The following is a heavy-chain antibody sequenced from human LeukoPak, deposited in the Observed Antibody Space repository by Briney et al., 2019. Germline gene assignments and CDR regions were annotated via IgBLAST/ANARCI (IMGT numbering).Heavy chain of an antibody. J-gene: IGHJ4*02. CDR1: GFTFGDYA. CDR2: IRSKAYGGTT. V-gene: IGHV3-49*04. CDR3: TRGSVYCSSISCKNDY. Sequence: GRSLRLSCTASGFTFGDYAMSWVRQAPGKGLEWVGFIRSKAYGGTTEYAASVKGRFTISRDDSKSIASLQMNSLKTEDTAVYYCTRGSVYCSSISCKNDYWGQGTLVTVSS. D-gene: IGHD2-2*01.